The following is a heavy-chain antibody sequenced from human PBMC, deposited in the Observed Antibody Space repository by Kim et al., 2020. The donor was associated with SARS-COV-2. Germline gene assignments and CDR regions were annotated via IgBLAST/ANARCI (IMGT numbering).Heavy chain of an antibody. V-gene: IGHV3-11*03. Sequence: GGSLRLSCAASGFTFSDYYMSWIRQAPGKGLEWISYITSSSSYTTYADSVKGRFTISRDNAKNSLYLQMNSLRAEDTAVYYCATYIWGTYREDAFDIWGQGTMVTVSS. D-gene: IGHD3-16*02. CDR3: ATYIWGTYREDAFDI. CDR2: ITSSSSYT. J-gene: IGHJ3*02. CDR1: GFTFSDYY.